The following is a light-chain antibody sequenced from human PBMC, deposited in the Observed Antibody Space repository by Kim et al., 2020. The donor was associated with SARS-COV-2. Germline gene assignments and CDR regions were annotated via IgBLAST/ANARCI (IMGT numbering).Light chain of an antibody. Sequence: DIQMTQSPSTLSASVGDRVTITCRASQSINNYLAWHQQRPGKAPKLLIYEASSLEIGVPSRFSGSGSGTEFTLTISSLQPDDFATYYCQQYKNFSPFTFGQVTKVDIK. CDR1: QSINNY. V-gene: IGKV1-5*03. CDR2: EAS. J-gene: IGKJ1*01. CDR3: QQYKNFSPFT.